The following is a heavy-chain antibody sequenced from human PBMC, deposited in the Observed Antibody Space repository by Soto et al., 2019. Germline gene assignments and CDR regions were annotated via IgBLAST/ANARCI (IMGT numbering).Heavy chain of an antibody. CDR2: IHSSGST. Sequence: QVQLQESGPGLVKPSETLSLTCSVSGASISSSYWSWIRQPPGQGLEWIGFIHSSGSTSYNPSLNSRVTISLDTSKNLFSLNLTSVTAADTAVYYCARLPGTGGYWGQGILVTVSS. CDR1: GASISSSY. V-gene: IGHV4-59*08. CDR3: ARLPGTGGY. D-gene: IGHD7-27*01. J-gene: IGHJ4*02.